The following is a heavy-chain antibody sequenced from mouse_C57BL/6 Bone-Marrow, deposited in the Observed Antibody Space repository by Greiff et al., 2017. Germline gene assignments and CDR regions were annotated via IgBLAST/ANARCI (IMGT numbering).Heavy chain of an antibody. J-gene: IGHJ3*01. CDR1: GYAFSSSW. V-gene: IGHV1-82*01. CDR2: IYPGDGDT. Sequence: QVQLQQSGPELVKPGASVKISCKASGYAFSSSWMNWVKQRPGKGLEWIGRIYPGDGDTNYNGKFKGKATLTADKYSSTAYMQLSSLTSEDSAVYFCATYDYSGFAYWGQGTLVTVSA. D-gene: IGHD2-4*01. CDR3: ATYDYSGFAY.